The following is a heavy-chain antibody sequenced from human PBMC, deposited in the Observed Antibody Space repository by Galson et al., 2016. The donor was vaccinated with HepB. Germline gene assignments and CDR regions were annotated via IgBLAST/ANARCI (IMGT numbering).Heavy chain of an antibody. CDR2: ISGHNGDT. J-gene: IGHJ2*01. V-gene: IGHV1-3*01. Sequence: SVKVSCKASGYTFSTHAMHWVRQAPGQRLEWMGWISGHNGDTKYAQIFQDRLTMTTDTSTGTAYMALRNLRSDDTAVYYCARVGCRGASCYEYRYSDMWGRGSLVSVSS. CDR1: GYTFSTHA. D-gene: IGHD2-2*01. CDR3: ARVGCRGASCYEYRYSDM.